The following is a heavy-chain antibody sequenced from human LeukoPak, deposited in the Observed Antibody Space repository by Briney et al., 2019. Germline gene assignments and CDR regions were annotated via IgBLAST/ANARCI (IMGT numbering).Heavy chain of an antibody. CDR1: GFSFSGSA. Sequence: PSGGSLRRSCAASGFSFSGSAMHWVRQASGKGLEWVGRIRSKANSYATAYAASVKGRFTISRDDSKNTAYLQMNSLKTEDTAVYYCTSPQDAVLVPAERMAFDIWGQGTMVTVSS. V-gene: IGHV3-73*01. J-gene: IGHJ3*02. D-gene: IGHD2-2*01. CDR3: TSPQDAVLVPAERMAFDI. CDR2: IRSKANSYAT.